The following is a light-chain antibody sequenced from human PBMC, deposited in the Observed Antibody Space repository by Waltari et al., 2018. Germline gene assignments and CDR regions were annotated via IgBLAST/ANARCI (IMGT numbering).Light chain of an antibody. Sequence: DVVMTQSPLSLPVTLGQPASISCRSSQSHAYSDGNSYLNWFQQRPGQSPRRLIYKVSNRDSGVPDRFSGSGSGTDFTLKISRVEAEDVGVYYCGQGTHWPLMYTFGQGTKLEIK. V-gene: IGKV2-30*01. CDR1: QSHAYSDGNSY. J-gene: IGKJ2*01. CDR2: KVS. CDR3: GQGTHWPLMYT.